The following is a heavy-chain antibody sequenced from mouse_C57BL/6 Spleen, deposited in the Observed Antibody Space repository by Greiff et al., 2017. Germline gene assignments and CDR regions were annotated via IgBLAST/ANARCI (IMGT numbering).Heavy chain of an antibody. CDR2: INPNNGGT. CDR1: GYTFTDYY. Sequence: VQLQQPGAELVRPGSSVKLSCKASGYTFTDYYMNWVKQSHGKSLEWIGDINPNNGGTSYNQKFKGKATLTVDKSSSTAYMELRSLTSEDSAVYYCARAAQATFAYWGQGTLVTVSA. CDR3: ARAAQATFAY. D-gene: IGHD3-2*02. V-gene: IGHV1-26*01. J-gene: IGHJ3*01.